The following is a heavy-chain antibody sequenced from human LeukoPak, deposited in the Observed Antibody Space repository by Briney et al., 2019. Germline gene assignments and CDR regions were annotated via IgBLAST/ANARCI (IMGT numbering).Heavy chain of an antibody. V-gene: IGHV3-7*01. J-gene: IGHJ3*02. Sequence: GGSLRLSCTASGFTFSGAWMTWVRQAPGKGLEWVANIREDGTEKNYVDSVKGRFTISRDNSKNTLYLQMNSLRAEDTAVYYCAKAQVGATYAFDIWGQGTMVTVSS. CDR3: AKAQVGATYAFDI. CDR1: GFTFSGAW. CDR2: IREDGTEK. D-gene: IGHD1-26*01.